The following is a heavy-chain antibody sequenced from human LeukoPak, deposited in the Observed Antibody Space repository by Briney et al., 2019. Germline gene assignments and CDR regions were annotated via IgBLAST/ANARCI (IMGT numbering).Heavy chain of an antibody. V-gene: IGHV4-30-2*01. CDR2: IYHSGST. CDR3: ARGYGHYENSSDY. J-gene: IGHJ4*02. Sequence: PSETLSLTCAVSVGSISSGGYSWSWIRQPPGKGLEWIGYIYHSGSTYYNPSLKSRVTISVDRSKNQFSLKLSSVTAADTAVYYCARGYGHYENSSDYWGQGTLVTVSS. CDR1: VGSISSGGYS. D-gene: IGHD4-17*01.